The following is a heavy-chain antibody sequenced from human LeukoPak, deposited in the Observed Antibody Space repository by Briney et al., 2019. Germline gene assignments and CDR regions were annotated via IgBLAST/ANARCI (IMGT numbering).Heavy chain of an antibody. CDR1: GGSFSGYY. D-gene: IGHD6-13*01. J-gene: IGHJ5*02. Sequence: SETLSLTCAVYGGSFSGYYWSWIRQPPGKGLEWIGEINHSGSTNYNPSLKGRVTISVDTSKNQFSLKLSSVTAADTAVYYCARGRGYSSSWYWFDPWGQGTLVTVSS. V-gene: IGHV4-34*01. CDR2: INHSGST. CDR3: ARGRGYSSSWYWFDP.